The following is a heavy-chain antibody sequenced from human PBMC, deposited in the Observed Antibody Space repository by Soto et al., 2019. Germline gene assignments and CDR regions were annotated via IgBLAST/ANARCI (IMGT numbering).Heavy chain of an antibody. D-gene: IGHD5-12*01. Sequence: PGGSLRLSCAASGFTFSSYSMNWVRQAPGKGLEWVSYISSSSSTIYYADSVKGRFTISRDNAKNSLYLQMNSLRAEDTAVYYCARDRYIVGGYDYYYYYGMDVWGQGTTVTVSS. CDR2: ISSSSSTI. V-gene: IGHV3-48*01. CDR3: ARDRYIVGGYDYYYYYGMDV. J-gene: IGHJ6*02. CDR1: GFTFSSYS.